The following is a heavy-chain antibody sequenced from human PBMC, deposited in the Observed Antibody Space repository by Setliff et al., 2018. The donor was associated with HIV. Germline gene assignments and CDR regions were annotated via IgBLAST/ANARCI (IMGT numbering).Heavy chain of an antibody. V-gene: IGHV3-13*01. Sequence: GGSLRLSCAASGFAFSSYVLHWVRRAPGKGPEWVSAIGTGGDTYYADSVMGRFTISRDNAKNSLYLQMNSLRAEDTAVYYCAKVDNGHCTSASCRDFDYWGQGTLVTVSS. CDR3: AKVDNGHCTSASCRDFDY. D-gene: IGHD2-2*03. J-gene: IGHJ4*02. CDR2: IGTGGDT. CDR1: GFAFSSYV.